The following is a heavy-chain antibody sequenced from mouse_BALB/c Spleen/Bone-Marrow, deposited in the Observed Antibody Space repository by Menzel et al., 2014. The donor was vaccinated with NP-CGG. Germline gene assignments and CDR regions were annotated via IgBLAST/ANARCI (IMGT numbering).Heavy chain of an antibody. CDR3: ARDMGGLLFDS. CDR1: GFTFTVYY. CDR2: IRNKAYGYTT. Sequence: EVKLVESGGGLVLPGGSLRLSCATSGFTFTVYYMNWVRQPPGKALEWLAFIRNKAYGYTTEYSAPVKGRFTISRDNSQNILYLQMNTLRAEDSATYYCARDMGGLLFDSWGQGTTLSVSS. D-gene: IGHD1-1*01. J-gene: IGHJ2*01. V-gene: IGHV7-3*02.